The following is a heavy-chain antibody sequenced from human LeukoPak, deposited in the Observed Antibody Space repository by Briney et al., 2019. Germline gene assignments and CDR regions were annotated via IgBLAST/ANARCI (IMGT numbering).Heavy chain of an antibody. D-gene: IGHD6-13*01. CDR3: AKTQGSSWYGADY. V-gene: IGHV3-30*18. J-gene: IGHJ4*02. Sequence: GGALRLSCAASGFTFSGYGMHWVLQAPGEGLEWVALMSYDGSNKYHADSVKGRFTISRNNSKNTLYLQMTSLRVEDTAVYYCAKTQGSSWYGADYWGQGTLVTVSS. CDR1: GFTFSGYG. CDR2: MSYDGSNK.